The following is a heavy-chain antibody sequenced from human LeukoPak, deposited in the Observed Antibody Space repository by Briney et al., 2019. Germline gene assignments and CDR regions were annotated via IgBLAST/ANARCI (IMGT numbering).Heavy chain of an antibody. CDR3: ARRYCSSTSCPPDYYYMDV. CDR2: IYYSGST. CDR1: GGSISSYY. J-gene: IGHJ6*03. V-gene: IGHV4-59*08. D-gene: IGHD2-2*01. Sequence: SETLSLTCTVSGGSISSYYWSWIRQPPGKGLEWIGYIYYSGSTNYNPSLKSRVTISVDTSKNQFSLKLSSVTAADMAVYYCARRYCSSTSCPPDYYYMDVWGKGTTVTVSS.